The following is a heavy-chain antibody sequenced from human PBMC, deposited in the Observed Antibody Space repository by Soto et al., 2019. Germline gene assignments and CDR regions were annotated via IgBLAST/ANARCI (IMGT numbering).Heavy chain of an antibody. CDR3: ANGPSSGWYFRGVY. CDR2: ISYDGSNK. CDR1: GFTFSSYG. V-gene: IGHV3-30*18. J-gene: IGHJ4*02. D-gene: IGHD6-19*01. Sequence: GGSLRLSCAASGFTFSSYGMHWVRQAPGKGLEWVAVISYDGSNKYYADSVKGRFTISRDNSKNTLYPQMNSLRAEDTAVYYCANGPSSGWYFRGVYWGQGTLVTVSS.